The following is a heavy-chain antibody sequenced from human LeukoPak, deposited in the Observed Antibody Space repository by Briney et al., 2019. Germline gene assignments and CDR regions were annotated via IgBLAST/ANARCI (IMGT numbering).Heavy chain of an antibody. J-gene: IGHJ4*02. V-gene: IGHV1-69*13. CDR3: ARDAVGYSYGPARFDY. CDR2: IIPIFGTA. CDR1: GGTFSSYA. D-gene: IGHD5-18*01. Sequence: SVKVSCKASGGTFSSYAISWARQAPGQGLEWMGGIIPIFGTANYAQKFQGRVTITADESTSTAYMELSSLRSEDTAVYYCARDAVGYSYGPARFDYWGQGTLVTVSS.